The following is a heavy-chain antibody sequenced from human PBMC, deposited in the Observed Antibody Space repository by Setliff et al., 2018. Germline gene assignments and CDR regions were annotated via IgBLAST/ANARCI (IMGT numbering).Heavy chain of an antibody. CDR1: GYTFTGYY. J-gene: IGHJ5*02. CDR2: INPNSGGT. D-gene: IGHD1-26*01. Sequence: ASVKVSCKASGYTFTGYYMHWVRQAPGQGLEWMGWINPNSGGTNYAQKFQGRVTMTRDTSISTAYMELSRLRSDDTAVYYCAREGSGSYEGFDPWGQGTLVTVS. CDR3: AREGSGSYEGFDP. V-gene: IGHV1-2*02.